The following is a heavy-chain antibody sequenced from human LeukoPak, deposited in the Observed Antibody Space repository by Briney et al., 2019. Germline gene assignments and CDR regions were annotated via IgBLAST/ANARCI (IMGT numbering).Heavy chain of an antibody. D-gene: IGHD3-22*01. CDR3: ARETPDSSGYYIFDY. V-gene: IGHV3-66*01. CDR2: IYSGGST. Sequence: GSLRLSCAASGFTVSSNYMSWVRQAPGKGLEWVSVIYSGGSTYYADSVKGRFTISRDNSKNTLYLQMNSLRAEDTAVYYCARETPDSSGYYIFDYWGQGTLVTVSS. CDR1: GFTVSSNY. J-gene: IGHJ4*02.